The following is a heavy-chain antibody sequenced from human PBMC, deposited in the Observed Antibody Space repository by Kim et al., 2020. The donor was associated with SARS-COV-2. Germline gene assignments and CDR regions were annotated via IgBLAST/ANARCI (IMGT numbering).Heavy chain of an antibody. J-gene: IGHJ2*01. CDR3: AKDSDSGSYGYFDL. Sequence: ADTVKGRFTNTRDNPKNTLYLQMNSLRAEDTAVYYCAKDSDSGSYGYFDLWGRGTLVTVSS. D-gene: IGHD1-26*01. V-gene: IGHV3-23*01.